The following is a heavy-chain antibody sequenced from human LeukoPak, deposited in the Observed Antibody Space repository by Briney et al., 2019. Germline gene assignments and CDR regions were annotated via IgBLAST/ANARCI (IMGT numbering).Heavy chain of an antibody. CDR3: ARGRWIAAAGTSDFDY. CDR2: ISSNGGST. Sequence: PGGSLRLSCSASGFAFSNYAMHWVRQAPGKGLEYVSAISSNGGSTYYANSVKGRFTISRDNSKNTLYLQMGSLRAENMAVYYCARGRWIAAAGTSDFDYWGQGTLVTVSS. CDR1: GFAFSNYA. J-gene: IGHJ4*02. D-gene: IGHD6-13*01. V-gene: IGHV3-64*01.